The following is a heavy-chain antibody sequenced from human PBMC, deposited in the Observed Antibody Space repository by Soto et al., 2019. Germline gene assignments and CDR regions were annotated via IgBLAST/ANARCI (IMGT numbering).Heavy chain of an antibody. CDR3: ARVRDTYYDFWSGYALDY. CDR2: ISAYNGNT. D-gene: IGHD3-3*01. Sequence: ASVKVSCKASGYTFTSYGISWVRQAPGQGLEWMGWISAYNGNTNYAQKLQGRVTMTTDTSTSTAYMGLRSLRSDDTAVYYCARVRDTYYDFWSGYALDYWGQGTQVTVSS. V-gene: IGHV1-18*01. CDR1: GYTFTSYG. J-gene: IGHJ4*02.